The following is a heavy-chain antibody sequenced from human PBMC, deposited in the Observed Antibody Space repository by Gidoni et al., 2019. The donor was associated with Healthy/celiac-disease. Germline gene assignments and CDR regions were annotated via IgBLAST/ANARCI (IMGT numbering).Heavy chain of an antibody. V-gene: IGHV4-34*01. CDR1: GGSFRGYY. D-gene: IGHD6-6*01. J-gene: IGHJ6*02. CDR2: INHSGST. Sequence: QVQLQQWGAGLLKPSETLSLTCAVYGGSFRGYYRSWIRQPPGKGLEWIGEINHSGSTNYNPSLKSRVTISVDTSKNQFSLKLSSVTAADTAVYYCARSTRAARYYYYYYGMDVWGQGTTVTVSS. CDR3: ARSTRAARYYYYYYGMDV.